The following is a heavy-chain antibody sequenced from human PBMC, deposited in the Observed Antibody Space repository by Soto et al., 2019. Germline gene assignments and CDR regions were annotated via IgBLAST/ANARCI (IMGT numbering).Heavy chain of an antibody. Sequence: ASVKVSCKASGYTFTSYGIHCGRQAPGQRLEWMGWINAANGDTKYSPKFQGRVTITRDTSASTAYMELSSLRSEDTAVYYCVRRHVSATGIDWFDPWVQGTLVTVSS. V-gene: IGHV1-3*01. CDR2: INAANGDT. CDR1: GYTFTSYG. D-gene: IGHD6-13*01. J-gene: IGHJ5*02. CDR3: VRRHVSATGIDWFDP.